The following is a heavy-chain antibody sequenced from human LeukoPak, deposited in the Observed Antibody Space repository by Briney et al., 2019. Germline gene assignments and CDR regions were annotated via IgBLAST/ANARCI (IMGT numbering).Heavy chain of an antibody. CDR1: GASISGYY. J-gene: IGHJ4*02. V-gene: IGHV4-59*08. D-gene: IGHD2-2*01. Sequence: SETLSLTCTVSGASISGYYWSWIRQPPGKGLEWIGFVYYSGSTNYSPSLKSRATISIDTSKNQFSLRLSSVTAADTAVYYCARVLGHQYYFDYWGQGTLVTVSS. CDR3: ARVLGHQYYFDY. CDR2: VYYSGST.